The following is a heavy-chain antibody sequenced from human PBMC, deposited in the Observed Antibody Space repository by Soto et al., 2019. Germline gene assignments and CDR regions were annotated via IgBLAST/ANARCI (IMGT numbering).Heavy chain of an antibody. CDR3: AREVGLRKRVDYYYGMDV. Sequence: PSETLSVTCTVSGGSISSYYWSWIRQPPGKGLEWIGYIYYSGSTNYNPSLKSRVTISVDTSKNQFSLKLSSVTAADTAVYYCAREVGLRKRVDYYYGMDVWGQGTTVTVSS. V-gene: IGHV4-59*01. CDR2: IYYSGST. J-gene: IGHJ6*02. CDR1: GGSISSYY. D-gene: IGHD3-10*01.